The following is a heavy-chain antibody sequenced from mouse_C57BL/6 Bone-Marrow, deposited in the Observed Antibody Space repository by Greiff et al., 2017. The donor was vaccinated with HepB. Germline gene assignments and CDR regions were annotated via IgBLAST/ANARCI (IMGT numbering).Heavy chain of an antibody. CDR2: IDPSDSYT. CDR3: ARGDYYGSSYYFDY. CDR1: GYTFTSYW. V-gene: IGHV1-69*01. J-gene: IGHJ2*01. Sequence: QVQLQQSGAELVMPGASVKLSCKASGYTFTSYWMHWVKQRPGQGLEWIGEIDPSDSYTNYNQKFKGKSTLTVDKSSSTAYMQLSSLTSEDSAVYYCARGDYYGSSYYFDYWGQGTTLTVSS. D-gene: IGHD1-1*01.